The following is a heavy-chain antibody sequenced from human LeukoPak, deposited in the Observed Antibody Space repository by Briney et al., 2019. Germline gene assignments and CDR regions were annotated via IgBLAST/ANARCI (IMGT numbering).Heavy chain of an antibody. J-gene: IGHJ4*02. V-gene: IGHV4-34*01. CDR2: INHSGST. CDR3: ARVLRSLNCGGDCYIFDY. CDR1: GGSFSGYY. D-gene: IGHD2-21*02. Sequence: NPSETLSLTCAVYGGSFSGYYWSWIRQPPGKGLEWIGEINHSGSTNYNPSLKSRVTISVDTSKDQFSLKLSSVTAADTAVYYCARVLRSLNCGGDCYIFDYWGQGTLVTVSS.